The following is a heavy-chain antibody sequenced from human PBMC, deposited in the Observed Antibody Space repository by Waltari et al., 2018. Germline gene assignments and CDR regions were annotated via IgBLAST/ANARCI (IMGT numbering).Heavy chain of an antibody. V-gene: IGHV5-51*03. D-gene: IGHD3-10*01. CDR1: GYSFTSYW. CDR3: ARPITMVQGALGGFDY. CDR2: IYPGDSGT. Sequence: EVQLVQSGAEVKKPGESLKISCKGSGYSFTSYWTGWVRQMPGKGLEWMGIIYPGDSGTRYSPSFQGQVTISADKSISTAYLQWSSLKASDTAMYYCARPITMVQGALGGFDYWGQGTLVTVSS. J-gene: IGHJ4*02.